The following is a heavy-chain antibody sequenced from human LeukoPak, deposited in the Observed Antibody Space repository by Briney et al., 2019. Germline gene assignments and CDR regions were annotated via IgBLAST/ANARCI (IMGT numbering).Heavy chain of an antibody. Sequence: GGSLRLSCAASGFTFSTYVMNWVRQAPGKGLEWVSTINDSGGSTYYADSVKGRFTISRDNAKNSLYLQMNSLRAEDTAAYYCARVATMVRVPLDALDIWGQGTMVSVSS. J-gene: IGHJ3*02. CDR2: INDSGGST. CDR1: GFTFSTYV. V-gene: IGHV3-23*01. CDR3: ARVATMVRVPLDALDI. D-gene: IGHD3-10*01.